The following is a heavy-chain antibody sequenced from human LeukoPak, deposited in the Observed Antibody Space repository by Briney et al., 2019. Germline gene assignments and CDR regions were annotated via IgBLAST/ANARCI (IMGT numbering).Heavy chain of an antibody. V-gene: IGHV1-2*02. CDR3: ARPSIVGTGYYAMDV. Sequence: ASVKVSCKASGYTFTGYYMYWVRQAPGQGLEWMGWIYPDTGGTNYAQRFQGRVTMTRDPSISTVYMELSRLRSDDTAVYYCARPSIVGTGYYAMDVWGQGTTVTVSS. CDR2: IYPDTGGT. J-gene: IGHJ6*02. CDR1: GYTFTGYY. D-gene: IGHD6-6*01.